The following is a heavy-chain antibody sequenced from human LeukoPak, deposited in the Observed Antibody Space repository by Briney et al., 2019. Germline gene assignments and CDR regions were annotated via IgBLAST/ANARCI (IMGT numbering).Heavy chain of an antibody. CDR3: AKWECSSTSCYNDY. D-gene: IGHD2-2*02. CDR2: ISGSGGST. Sequence: GGSLRLSCAASGFTFSSYAMSWVRQAPGKGLEWVSAISGSGGSTYYADSVKGRFTISRDNSKNTLYLQMNSLRAEDTAVYYCAKWECSSTSCYNDYWGQGTLVTVSS. CDR1: GFTFSSYA. J-gene: IGHJ4*02. V-gene: IGHV3-23*01.